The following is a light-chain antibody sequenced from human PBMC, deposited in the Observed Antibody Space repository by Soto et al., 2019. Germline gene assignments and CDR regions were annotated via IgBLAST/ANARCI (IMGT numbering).Light chain of an antibody. CDR2: GAS. J-gene: IGKJ1*01. V-gene: IGKV3-20*01. Sequence: EIVLTQSPGTLSLSPGERATLSCRASQSVSSRLAWYQHKPGQAPRLLISGASSRATGIPDRFSGSGSGTDFTLTISRLEPEDFAVYYCRQYNNWPPWTFGQGTKVDIK. CDR1: QSVSSR. CDR3: RQYNNWPPWT.